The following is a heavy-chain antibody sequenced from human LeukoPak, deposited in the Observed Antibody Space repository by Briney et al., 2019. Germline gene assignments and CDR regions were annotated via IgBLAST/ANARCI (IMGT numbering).Heavy chain of an antibody. V-gene: IGHV4-4*02. CDR3: ARDYKSYCSGGSCTD. CDR1: GGSISSSNW. CDR2: IYHSGST. Sequence: PSETLSLTCAVSGGSISSSNWWSWVRQPPGKGLEWIGEIYHSGSTNYNPSLKSRVTISVDKSKNQFSLKLSSVTAADTAVYYCARDYKSYCSGGSCTDWGQGTLVTVSS. D-gene: IGHD2-15*01. J-gene: IGHJ4*02.